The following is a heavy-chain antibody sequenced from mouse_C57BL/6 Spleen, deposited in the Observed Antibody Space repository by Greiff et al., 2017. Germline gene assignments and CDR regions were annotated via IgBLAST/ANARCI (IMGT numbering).Heavy chain of an antibody. V-gene: IGHV5-9-1*02. Sequence: EVQRVESGEGLVKPGGSLKLSCAASGFTFSSYAMSWVRQTPEKRLEWVAYISSGGDYIYYADTVKGRFTISRDNARNTLYLQMSRLKSEDTAMYYCTRAGPYYAMDYWGQGTSVTVSS. CDR1: GFTFSSYA. CDR3: TRAGPYYAMDY. J-gene: IGHJ4*01. CDR2: ISSGGDYI.